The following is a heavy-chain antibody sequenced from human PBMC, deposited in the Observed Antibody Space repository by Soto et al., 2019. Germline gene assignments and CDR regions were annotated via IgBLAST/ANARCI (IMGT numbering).Heavy chain of an antibody. V-gene: IGHV4-34*01. J-gene: IGHJ6*02. CDR1: GGSFSGYY. D-gene: IGHD3-10*01. CDR3: ARGGGPLTYYYGSGSSNPRNGMDV. Sequence: SETLSLTCAVYGGSFSGYYWSWIRQPPGKGLKWIGEINHSGSTNYNPSLKSRVTISVDTSKNQFSLKLSSVTAADTAVYYCARGGGPLTYYYGSGSSNPRNGMDVWGQGTTVTVSS. CDR2: INHSGST.